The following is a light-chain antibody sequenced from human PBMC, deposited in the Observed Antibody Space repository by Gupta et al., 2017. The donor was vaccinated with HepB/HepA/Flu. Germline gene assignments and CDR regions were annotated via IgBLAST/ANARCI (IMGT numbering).Light chain of an antibody. CDR3: SSYTSSNTLV. CDR2: DVS. V-gene: IGLV2-14*03. Sequence: QAALTQPAAVAGSPGQSITISCTGTSSDVGGYNYVSWYQQHPGKAPKLMIYDVSNRPSGVSTRFSGSKSGNTASLTISGPQAEDEADYYCSSYTSSNTLVFGGGTKLTVL. CDR1: SSDVGGYNY. J-gene: IGLJ2*01.